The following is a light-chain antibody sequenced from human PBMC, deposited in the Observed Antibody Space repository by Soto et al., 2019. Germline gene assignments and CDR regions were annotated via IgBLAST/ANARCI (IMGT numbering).Light chain of an antibody. CDR1: QSVLYSSDNKNY. V-gene: IGKV4-1*01. J-gene: IGKJ4*01. Sequence: DIVMTQSPDSLAVSLGERATINCKSSQSVLYSSDNKNYMAWYQQKPGQPPRLLITWASIRESGVPDRFSGSASGSDFTLTISSLQAEDVAVYYCQQYYSNPLTFGGGTKVEIK. CDR3: QQYYSNPLT. CDR2: WAS.